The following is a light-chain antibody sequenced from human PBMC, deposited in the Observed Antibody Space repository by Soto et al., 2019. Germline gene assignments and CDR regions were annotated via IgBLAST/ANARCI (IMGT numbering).Light chain of an antibody. CDR1: SSDVGGYNY. CDR2: DVS. Sequence: QSVLTQPASVSRSPGQSITISCTGTSSDVGGYNYVSWYQQHPGKAPQLMIYDVSNRPSGVSNRFSGSKSGNTASLTISGLQAEDEADYYCSSYTSSSTYVFGTGTKVTVL. V-gene: IGLV2-14*01. CDR3: SSYTSSSTYV. J-gene: IGLJ1*01.